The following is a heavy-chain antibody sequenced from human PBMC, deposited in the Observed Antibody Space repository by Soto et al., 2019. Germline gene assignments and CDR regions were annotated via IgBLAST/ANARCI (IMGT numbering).Heavy chain of an antibody. V-gene: IGHV1-69*01. CDR2: IIPFSASR. CDR3: ARSPNCGADWYSGYFDS. Sequence: QVQLVQSGAEMKKPGSSVMVSCKAAGGTFSRDVISWVRQAPGHGLEWMGGIIPFSASRKYAQKFQGRVSITADASTATGYMNLVKLTSEDTAVYYCARSPNCGADWYSGYFDSWGQGTLVTVSS. CDR1: GGTFSRDV. J-gene: IGHJ4*02. D-gene: IGHD2-21*02.